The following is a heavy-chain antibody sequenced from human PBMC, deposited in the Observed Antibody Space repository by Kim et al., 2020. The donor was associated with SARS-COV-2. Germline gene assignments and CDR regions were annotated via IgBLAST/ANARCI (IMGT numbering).Heavy chain of an antibody. CDR2: RT. J-gene: IGHJ4*02. Sequence: RTIHNPSRKSRVTISVDTSKNQFSLKLSSVPAADTAVYYCARVRGYSYAPWGQGTLVTVSS. D-gene: IGHD5-18*01. CDR3: ARVRGYSYAP. V-gene: IGHV4-59*01.